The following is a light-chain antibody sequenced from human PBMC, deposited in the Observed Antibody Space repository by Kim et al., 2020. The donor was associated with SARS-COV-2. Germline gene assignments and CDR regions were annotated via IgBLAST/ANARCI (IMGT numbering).Light chain of an antibody. Sequence: VALVQTVRTTCQGDSHRSYYATWDQQKPGQAPILVIYGKNNRPSGIPDRFSGSSSGNTASLTITGTQAGDESDYYCNSRDSNDNVVFGGGTQLTVL. CDR1: SHRSYY. V-gene: IGLV3-19*01. J-gene: IGLJ2*01. CDR2: GKN. CDR3: NSRDSNDNVV.